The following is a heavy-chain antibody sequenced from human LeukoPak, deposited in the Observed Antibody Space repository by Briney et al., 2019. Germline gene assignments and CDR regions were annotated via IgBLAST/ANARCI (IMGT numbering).Heavy chain of an antibody. J-gene: IGHJ4*02. CDR1: GFTFSSYA. CDR2: ISSNGGST. CDR3: AREIDSSGWQRSDY. Sequence: GGSLGLSCAASGFTFSSYAMHWVRQAPGKGLEYVSAISSNGGSTYYANSVKGRFTISRDNSKNTLYLQMGSLGAEDMAVYYCAREIDSSGWQRSDYWGQGTLVTVSS. D-gene: IGHD6-19*01. V-gene: IGHV3-64*01.